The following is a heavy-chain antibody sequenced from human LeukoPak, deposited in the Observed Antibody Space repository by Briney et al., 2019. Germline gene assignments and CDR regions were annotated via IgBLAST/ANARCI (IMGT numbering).Heavy chain of an antibody. V-gene: IGHV3-30*14. CDR1: GFTFSSYA. Sequence: GGSLRLSCAVSGFTFSSYAMHWVRQAPGKGLEWVAVISYDGSNKYYAASVKGRFTISRDNSKNTLYLQMDSLRVEDTAVYYCGGYSSLDHWGQGTLVTVSS. D-gene: IGHD3-22*01. CDR3: GGYSSLDH. J-gene: IGHJ4*02. CDR2: ISYDGSNK.